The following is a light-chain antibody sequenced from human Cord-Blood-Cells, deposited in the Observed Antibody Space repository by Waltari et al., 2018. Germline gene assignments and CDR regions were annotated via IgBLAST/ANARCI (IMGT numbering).Light chain of an antibody. Sequence: DIQLTPSPSFPSAFVGKRVTITCPVRQGISSYLNCHRQKPVKVHKLLIYSSSNLQSAVPSRFSCSGSGTVFTRTISSLQPEAVSTYYGQRTYKAPFGEGTKLEIK. J-gene: IGKJ4*01. CDR3: QRTYKAP. CDR1: QGISSY. CDR2: SSS. V-gene: IGKV1-27*01.